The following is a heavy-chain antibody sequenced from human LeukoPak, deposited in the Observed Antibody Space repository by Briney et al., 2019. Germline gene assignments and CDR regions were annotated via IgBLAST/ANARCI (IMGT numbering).Heavy chain of an antibody. D-gene: IGHD3-3*01. CDR2: IYYSGST. CDR3: ARLRFYPDRGMDV. Sequence: TLSLTCTVSGGSISSGGYYWSWIRQHPGKGLEWIGYIYYSGSTYYNPSLKSRVTISVDTSKNQFSLKLSSVTAADTAVYYCARLRFYPDRGMDVWGQGTTVTVSS. J-gene: IGHJ6*02. V-gene: IGHV4-31*03. CDR1: GGSISSGGYY.